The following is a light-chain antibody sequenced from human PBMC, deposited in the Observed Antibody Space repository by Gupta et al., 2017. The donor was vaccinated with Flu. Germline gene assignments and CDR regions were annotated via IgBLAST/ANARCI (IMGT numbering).Light chain of an antibody. CDR1: SSNIGSNY. J-gene: IGLJ3*02. V-gene: IGLV1-47*01. Sequence: QSVLTQPPSASGTPGQRVTISCSGSSSNIGSNYVYWYQQLPGTAPKLPIYRNNQRPSGVPDRFSGSKSGTSASLAISGLRSEDEADYYCAAWDDSLSGWVFGGGTKLTV. CDR3: AAWDDSLSGWV. CDR2: RNN.